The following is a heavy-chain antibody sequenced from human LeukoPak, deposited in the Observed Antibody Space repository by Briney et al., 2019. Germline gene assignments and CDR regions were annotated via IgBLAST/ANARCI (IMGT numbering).Heavy chain of an antibody. D-gene: IGHD6-13*01. J-gene: IGHJ3*02. Sequence: GGSLRLSCAASGFTFSSYSMNWVRQAPGKGLEWVAVIWYDGSNKYYADSVKGRFTISRDNSKNTLYLQMNSLRAEDTAVYYCARDPQHFIAAAVTGPFDIWGQGTMVTVSS. CDR1: GFTFSSYS. V-gene: IGHV3-33*08. CDR2: IWYDGSNK. CDR3: ARDPQHFIAAAVTGPFDI.